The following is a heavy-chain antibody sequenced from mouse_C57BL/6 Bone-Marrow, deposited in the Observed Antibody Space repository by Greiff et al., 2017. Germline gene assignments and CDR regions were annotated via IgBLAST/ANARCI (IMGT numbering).Heavy chain of an antibody. CDR3: ARLGFTAN. V-gene: IGHV1-81*01. CDR2: IYPKSGST. J-gene: IGHJ2*03. CDR1: GFTFTSYG. Sequence: VQLQQSEAELARPGASVKLSCTASGFTFTSYGIGWVKQGTGQGLEWIGEIYPKSGSTYYNEKFKGQVTLTADKSSSTVYMQLSSLTSEDSAVYFCARLGFTANWGRGTSLSVSA.